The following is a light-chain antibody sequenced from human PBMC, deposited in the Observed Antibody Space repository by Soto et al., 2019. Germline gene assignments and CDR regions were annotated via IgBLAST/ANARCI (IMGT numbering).Light chain of an antibody. J-gene: IGLJ2*01. CDR2: DDR. CDR1: SIGSKS. CDR3: QVWDNTNDHFV. Sequence: SYELTQPPSVSVAPGQMAGVSCEGPSIGSKSVHWYQQKPGQAPVLVVFDDRDRPSGIPERFSGSNSGNTATLTISRVEAGDEADYYCQVWDNTNDHFVFGGGTKLTVL. V-gene: IGLV3-21*02.